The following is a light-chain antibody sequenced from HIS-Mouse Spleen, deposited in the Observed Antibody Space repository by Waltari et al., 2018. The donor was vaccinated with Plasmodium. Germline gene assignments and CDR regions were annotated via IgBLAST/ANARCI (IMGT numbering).Light chain of an antibody. CDR1: QSVSRN. Sequence: EIVMTQSPAPLSVSPGERATLSCRASQSVSRNLAWYQQKPGQAPRLLIYGASTRATGIPARFSGSGSGTEFTLTISSMQSEDFAVYYCQQYNNWPPTWTFGQGTKVEIK. CDR3: QQYNNWPPTWT. V-gene: IGKV3-15*01. J-gene: IGKJ1*01. CDR2: GAS.